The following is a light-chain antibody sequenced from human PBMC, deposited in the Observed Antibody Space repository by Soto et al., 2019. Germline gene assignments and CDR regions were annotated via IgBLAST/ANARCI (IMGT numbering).Light chain of an antibody. Sequence: IQMTQSPSTLSASVGDKVTITCRASQSITNWLAWYQQRPGKAPNLLISDASTLQSGVPSRFSGSGSGTEFTLTISSLQPDDFATYYCQQYQNYSPYTFGQGTKLEI. CDR2: DAS. J-gene: IGKJ2*01. CDR3: QQYQNYSPYT. CDR1: QSITNW. V-gene: IGKV1-5*01.